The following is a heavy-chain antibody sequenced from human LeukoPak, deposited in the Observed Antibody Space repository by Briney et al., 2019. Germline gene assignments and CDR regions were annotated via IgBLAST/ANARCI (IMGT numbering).Heavy chain of an antibody. CDR3: ARDSGFYND. D-gene: IGHD1-1*01. V-gene: IGHV1-2*02. CDR1: GYTFTGYY. Sequence: GASVKVSCKASGYTFTGYYMHRVRQAPGQGIEWMGWINPNSGGTNYAQKFQGRVTMTTDTSTSTAYMELRSLRSDDTAVYYCARDSGFYNDWGQGTLVTVSS. J-gene: IGHJ4*02. CDR2: INPNSGGT.